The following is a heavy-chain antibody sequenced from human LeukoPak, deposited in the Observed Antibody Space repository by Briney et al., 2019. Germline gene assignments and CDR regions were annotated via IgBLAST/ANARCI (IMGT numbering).Heavy chain of an antibody. V-gene: IGHV4-61*02. CDR3: ARAGVRYFDWLFEDV. D-gene: IGHD3-9*01. J-gene: IGHJ6*01. CDR2: IYTSGST. Sequence: SETLSLTCTGSGGSISSGGYYWSWIRQPAGKGLEWIGRIYTSGSTNYNPSLKSRVTISVDTSKNQFSLKLSSVTAADTAVYYCARAGVRYFDWLFEDVWGKGPRSPSPQ. CDR1: GGSISSGGYY.